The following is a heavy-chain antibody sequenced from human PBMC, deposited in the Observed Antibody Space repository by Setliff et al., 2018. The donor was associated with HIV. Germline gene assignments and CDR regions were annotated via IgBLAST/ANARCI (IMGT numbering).Heavy chain of an antibody. J-gene: IGHJ6*03. D-gene: IGHD3-3*01. V-gene: IGHV4-34*01. CDR1: GTSLNTYY. Sequence: SETLSLTCAVYGTSLNTYYWTWIRYTPGRGLRWIGQIDHSGSTNYNPSLKSRVTISVDTSKNQFSLKLSSVTAADTAVYYCATTTIFEVPRYYYYYMDVWGKGTTVTVSS. CDR2: IDHSGST. CDR3: ATTTIFEVPRYYYYYMDV.